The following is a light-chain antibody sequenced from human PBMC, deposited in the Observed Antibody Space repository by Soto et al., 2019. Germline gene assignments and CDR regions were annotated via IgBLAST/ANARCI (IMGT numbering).Light chain of an antibody. J-gene: IGLJ1*01. CDR3: SSYAGSNNYV. CDR2: EVS. V-gene: IGLV2-8*01. Sequence: QSVLTQPPSASGSPGQSVTISCTGTSSDVGVYNYLSWYQQHPGKAPKLMIYEVSKRPSGVPDRFSGSKSGNTASLTVSGLQAEDEADYYCSSYAGSNNYVFGTGTKVTVL. CDR1: SSDVGVYNY.